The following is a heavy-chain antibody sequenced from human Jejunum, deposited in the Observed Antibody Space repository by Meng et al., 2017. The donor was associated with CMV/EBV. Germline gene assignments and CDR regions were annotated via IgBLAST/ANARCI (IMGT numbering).Heavy chain of an antibody. CDR1: GFSLSGRRVG. CDR3: ARTVWGTYSLDY. V-gene: IGHV2-5*02. J-gene: IGHJ4*02. CDR2: IYWDGGQ. Sequence: TFSGFSLSGRRVGVGWIRQPPTNALEWLALIYWDGGQRYSPSLKSRLSITKDTSKNQVVLTMTNMDTVDTGTYFCARTVWGTYSLDYWGQGTLVTVSS. D-gene: IGHD3-16*01.